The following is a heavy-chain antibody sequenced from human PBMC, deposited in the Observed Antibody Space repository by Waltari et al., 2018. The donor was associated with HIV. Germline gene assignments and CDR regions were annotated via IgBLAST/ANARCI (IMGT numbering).Heavy chain of an antibody. CDR1: GFPFSSYS. J-gene: IGHJ4*02. CDR2: ISSSSSTI. V-gene: IGHV3-48*01. CDR3: ANMGGYYYDSSGYYYDFDY. D-gene: IGHD3-22*01. Sequence: EVQLVESGGGWVQPGGSLRLSCAASGFPFSSYSMTWVRQAPGKGLEWFSYISSSSSTIYYADSVKGRFTISRDNAKNSLYLQMNSLRAEDTAVYYCANMGGYYYDSSGYYYDFDYWGQGTLVTVSS.